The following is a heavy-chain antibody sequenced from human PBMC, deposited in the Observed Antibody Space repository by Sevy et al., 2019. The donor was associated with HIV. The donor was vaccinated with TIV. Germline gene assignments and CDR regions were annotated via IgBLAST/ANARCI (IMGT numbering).Heavy chain of an antibody. CDR1: GGTFSSYA. CDR2: IIPIFGTA. CDR3: ARDDCSGGSCYYLKYYYYGMDV. D-gene: IGHD2-15*01. V-gene: IGHV1-69*13. Sequence: ASVKVSCKASGGTFSSYAISWVRQAPGQGLEWMGGIIPIFGTANYAQKFQGRVTITADESTSTAYMELSSLGSEDTAVYYCARDDCSGGSCYYLKYYYYGMDVWGQGTTVTVSS. J-gene: IGHJ6*02.